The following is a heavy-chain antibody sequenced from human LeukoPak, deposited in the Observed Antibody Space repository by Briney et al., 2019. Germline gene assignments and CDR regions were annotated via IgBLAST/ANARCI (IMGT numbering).Heavy chain of an antibody. CDR1: EFIFSRYA. J-gene: IGHJ4*02. Sequence: PGGSLRLSCAASEFIFSRYAMHWVRQAPGKGLEWVAILSYDDTNEYYADPVAGRFTISRDNSKNTLYLQMNSLRPDDTAVYYCARDRRDGNNLAFHFDYWGQGTLVTVSS. D-gene: IGHD5-24*01. CDR2: LSYDDTNE. CDR3: ARDRRDGNNLAFHFDY. V-gene: IGHV3-30*04.